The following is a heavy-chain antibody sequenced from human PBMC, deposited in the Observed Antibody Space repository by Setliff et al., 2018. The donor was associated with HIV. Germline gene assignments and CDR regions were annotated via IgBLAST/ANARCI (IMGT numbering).Heavy chain of an antibody. CDR2: IYTSGST. CDR1: GDSISSGSYY. V-gene: IGHV4-61*09. Sequence: SETLSLTCTVSGDSISSGSYYWTWIRQPAGKGLEWMGHIYTSGSTNYNPSLKSRITISLDASKNQFSLKLASLTVADTALYFCARGPAPARWDFWSVRGYALDVWGQGTMVSVSS. CDR3: ARGPAPARWDFWSVRGYALDV. J-gene: IGHJ3*01. D-gene: IGHD3-3*01.